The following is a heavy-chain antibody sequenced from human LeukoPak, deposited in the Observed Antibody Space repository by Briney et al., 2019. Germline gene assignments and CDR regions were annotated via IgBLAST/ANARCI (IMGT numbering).Heavy chain of an antibody. CDR1: GFTFSDYY. V-gene: IGHV3-11*06. D-gene: IGHD2/OR15-2a*01. CDR2: ISSSSDYI. CDR3: ARGKTSQNIVTRKTYNWFDP. J-gene: IGHJ5*02. Sequence: GGSLRLSCAASGFTFSDYYMSWIRQAPGKGLEWVSSISSSSDYIYYADSVKGRFTISRDNAKNSLYLQMKSLRAEDTAVYYCARGKTSQNIVTRKTYNWFDPWGQGTLVTVSS.